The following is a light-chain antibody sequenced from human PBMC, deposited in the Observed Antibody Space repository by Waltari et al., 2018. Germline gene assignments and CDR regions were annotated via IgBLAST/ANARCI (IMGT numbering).Light chain of an antibody. J-gene: IGKJ2*01. CDR2: DAS. Sequence: DIQMTQSPSSLSASVGDRVPTTCQASKDISNYLNWYHQKPGKAPKHLIYDASNFETGVPSMFSGSGSGTDFTFTISSLQPEAIATYYCQQYDNLPYTFGQGTKLEIK. CDR1: KDISNY. CDR3: QQYDNLPYT. V-gene: IGKV1-33*01.